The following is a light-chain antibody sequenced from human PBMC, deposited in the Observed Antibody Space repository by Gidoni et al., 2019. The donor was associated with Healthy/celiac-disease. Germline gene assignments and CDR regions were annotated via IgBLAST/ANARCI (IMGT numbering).Light chain of an antibody. Sequence: DIQMTQSPSSLSASVGDRVTITCRASQSISNYLNWYQQKPRKAPKLLIYVASSLQSGVPPRFSGSGSGTDFTLTISSLQPEDFATYYCQQSYSTPLTFGGGTKVEIK. CDR3: QQSYSTPLT. CDR2: VAS. J-gene: IGKJ4*01. CDR1: QSISNY. V-gene: IGKV1-39*01.